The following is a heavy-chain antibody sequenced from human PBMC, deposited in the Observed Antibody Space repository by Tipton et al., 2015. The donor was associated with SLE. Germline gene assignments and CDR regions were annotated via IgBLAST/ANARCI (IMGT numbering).Heavy chain of an antibody. D-gene: IGHD1-26*01. CDR2: IYSSGST. V-gene: IGHV4-39*07. Sequence: TLSLTCTVSGVSISSSSYYWGWIRQPLGKGLGWIWCIYSSGSTYYKPSLKSRVTISVDTSKNQFFLRLSSVTAADTAVYYCARHVRGRSRELRWFDPWGQGTLVTVSS. J-gene: IGHJ5*02. CDR1: GVSISSSSYY. CDR3: ARHVRGRSRELRWFDP.